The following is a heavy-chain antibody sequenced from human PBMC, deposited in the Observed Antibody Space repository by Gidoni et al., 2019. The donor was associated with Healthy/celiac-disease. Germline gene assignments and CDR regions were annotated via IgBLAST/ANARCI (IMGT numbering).Heavy chain of an antibody. CDR2: IYYSGST. Sequence: QVQLQESGPGLVKPSQTLSLTCTVSGGSISSGGSYWSWIRQHPGKGLEWIGYIYYSGSTYYNPSLKSRVTISVDTSKNQFSLKLSSVTAADTAVYYCAGGAVITMVRGFHYYYYGMDVWGQGTTVTVSS. CDR1: GGSISSGGSY. CDR3: AGGAVITMVRGFHYYYYGMDV. J-gene: IGHJ6*02. D-gene: IGHD3-10*01. V-gene: IGHV4-31*03.